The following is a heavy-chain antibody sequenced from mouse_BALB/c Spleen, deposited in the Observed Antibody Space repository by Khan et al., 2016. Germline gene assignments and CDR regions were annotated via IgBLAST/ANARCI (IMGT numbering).Heavy chain of an antibody. CDR3: TGRNPWYFDV. V-gene: IGHV6-6*02. D-gene: IGHD2-1*01. Sequence: EVKLEESGGGLVQPGGSMKFSCEASGFTFSNYWMSWVRQSPQKGLEWVAEIRLRSDNYTTHYAESVKGSFTISSDDSKSRLFLQMNSLRAEDTGIYYYTGRNPWYFDVWGAGTTVTVSS. J-gene: IGHJ1*01. CDR2: IRLRSDNYTT. CDR1: GFTFSNYW.